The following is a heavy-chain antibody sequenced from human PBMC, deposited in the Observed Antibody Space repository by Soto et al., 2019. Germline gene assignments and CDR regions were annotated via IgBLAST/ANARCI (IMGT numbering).Heavy chain of an antibody. J-gene: IGHJ5*02. CDR2: ISAYNGNT. CDR3: AISPGYSSSWDLNWFDP. V-gene: IGHV1-18*04. D-gene: IGHD6-13*01. Sequence: VASVKVSCKASGYTFTSYGISWVRQAPGQGLEWMGWISAYNGNTNYAQKLQGRVTMTTDTSTSTAYMELRSLRSDDTAVYYCAISPGYSSSWDLNWFDPWGRGTLVTVSS. CDR1: GYTFTSYG.